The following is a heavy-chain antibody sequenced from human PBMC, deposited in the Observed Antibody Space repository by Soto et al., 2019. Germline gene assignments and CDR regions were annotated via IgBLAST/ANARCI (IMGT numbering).Heavy chain of an antibody. D-gene: IGHD2-2*01. CDR2: TYYRSKWYN. J-gene: IGHJ5*02. CDR3: ARASSLYCSSTSCYWFNWFDP. Sequence: QVQLQQSGPGLVKPSQTLSLTCAISGDSVSSNSAAWNWIRQSPSRGLEWLGRTYYRSKWYNDYAVSVKSRITINPDTSKNQFSLQLNSVTPEDTAVYYCARASSLYCSSTSCYWFNWFDPWGQGTLVTVSS. V-gene: IGHV6-1*01. CDR1: GDSVSSNSAA.